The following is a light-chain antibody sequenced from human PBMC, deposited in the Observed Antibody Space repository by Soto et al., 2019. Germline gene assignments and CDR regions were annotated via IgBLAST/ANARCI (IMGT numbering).Light chain of an antibody. CDR3: QQLINYPYT. J-gene: IGKJ2*01. CDR1: QAIRSS. Sequence: DIQLTQSPSLLSVSVGDRVTISCWANQAIRSSLAWYQQKPGRAPKLLIYGASTLQSGVPSRFSGSGSGTEFTLTISSLQPEDFATYYCQQLINYPYTFGQGTKLEIK. V-gene: IGKV1-9*01. CDR2: GAS.